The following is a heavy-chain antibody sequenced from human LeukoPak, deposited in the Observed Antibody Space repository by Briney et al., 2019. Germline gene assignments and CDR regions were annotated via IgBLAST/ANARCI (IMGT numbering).Heavy chain of an antibody. Sequence: PGGSLRLSCAASGFTFSSYAMHWVRQAPGKGLEYVSAISSNGGSTYYANSVKGRFTISRDNSKNTLYLQMASLRAEDMAVYYCARAPYGDYDWYFDLWGRGTLVTVSS. D-gene: IGHD4-17*01. V-gene: IGHV3-64*01. CDR3: ARAPYGDYDWYFDL. CDR1: GFTFSSYA. J-gene: IGHJ2*01. CDR2: ISSNGGST.